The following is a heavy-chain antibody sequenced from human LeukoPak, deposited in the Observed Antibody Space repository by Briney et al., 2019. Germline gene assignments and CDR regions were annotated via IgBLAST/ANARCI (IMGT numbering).Heavy chain of an antibody. CDR2: ISSSGGRT. Sequence: GGSLRLSCAASGFIFSSYAMSWVRQAPGKGLEWVSSISSSGGRTFYADSVKGRFTISRDNSKNTLYLQMNSLRAEDTAVYYCAKDRSGSYSQGLDYWGQGTLVTVSS. D-gene: IGHD1-26*01. J-gene: IGHJ4*02. V-gene: IGHV3-23*01. CDR3: AKDRSGSYSQGLDY. CDR1: GFIFSSYA.